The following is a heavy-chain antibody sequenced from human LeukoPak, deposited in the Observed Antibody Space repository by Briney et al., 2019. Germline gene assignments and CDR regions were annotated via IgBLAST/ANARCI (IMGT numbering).Heavy chain of an antibody. CDR3: AREGYCSSTSCRTLYYYYYGMDV. Sequence: ASVKVSCKASGYTFTSYGISWVRQAPGQGLEWMGWISAYNGNTNYAQKLQGRVTMTTDTSTSTAYMELRSLRSDDTAVYYCAREGYCSSTSCRTLYYYYYGMDVWGQGTTVIVSS. CDR1: GYTFTSYG. J-gene: IGHJ6*02. CDR2: ISAYNGNT. D-gene: IGHD2-2*01. V-gene: IGHV1-18*01.